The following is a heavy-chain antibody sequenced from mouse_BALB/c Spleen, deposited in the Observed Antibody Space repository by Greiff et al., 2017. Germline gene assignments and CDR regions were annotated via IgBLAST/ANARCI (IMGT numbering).Heavy chain of an antibody. CDR3: ARDRGGGFAY. D-gene: IGHD3-1*01. J-gene: IGHJ3*01. CDR2: ISDGGSYT. Sequence: EVMLVESGGGLVQPGGSLKLSCAASGFTFSSYTMSWVRQTPEKRLEWVATISDGGSYTYYPDSVKGRFTISRDNAKNNLYLQMSSLKSEDTAMYYCARDRGGGFAYWGQGTLVTVSA. CDR1: GFTFSSYT. V-gene: IGHV5-4*02.